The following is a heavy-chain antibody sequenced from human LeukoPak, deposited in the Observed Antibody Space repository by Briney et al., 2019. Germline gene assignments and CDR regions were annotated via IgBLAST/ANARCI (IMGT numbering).Heavy chain of an antibody. D-gene: IGHD4-11*01. V-gene: IGHV3-33*01. CDR2: IWYDGSNK. CDR3: ARGGDYSNYPGDYYYYMDV. Sequence: PGRSLRLSCAASGFTFSSYGMHWVRQAPGKGLEWVAVIWYDGSNKYYADSVKDRFTISRDNSKNTLYLQMNSLRAEDTAVYYCARGGDYSNYPGDYYYYMDVWGKGTTVTVSS. CDR1: GFTFSSYG. J-gene: IGHJ6*03.